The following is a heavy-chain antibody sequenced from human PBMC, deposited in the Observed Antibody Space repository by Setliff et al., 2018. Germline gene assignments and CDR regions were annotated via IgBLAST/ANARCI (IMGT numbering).Heavy chain of an antibody. D-gene: IGHD5-18*01. J-gene: IGHJ5*02. V-gene: IGHV3-11*01. Sequence: PGGSLRLSCAASGFTFSNAWMSWVRQAPGKGLEWVSYISSSGSTIYYADSVKGRFTISRDNAKNSLYLQMNSLRAEDTAVYYCARDPAGWDTAMVNWFDPWGQGTLVTVSS. CDR1: GFTFSNAW. CDR3: ARDPAGWDTAMVNWFDP. CDR2: ISSSGSTI.